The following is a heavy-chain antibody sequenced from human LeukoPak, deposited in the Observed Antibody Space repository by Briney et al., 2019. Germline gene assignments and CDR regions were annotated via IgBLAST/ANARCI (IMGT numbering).Heavy chain of an antibody. CDR1: GGSFSGYY. CDR2: INHSGST. D-gene: IGHD2-21*02. V-gene: IGHV4-34*01. J-gene: IGHJ4*02. Sequence: SETLSLTCAVYGGSFSGYYWSWIRQPPGKGLEWIGEINHSGSTNYNPSLKSRVTISVDTSKNQFSLKLSSVTAADTAVYYCATDCGGDCYSGYWGQGTLVTVSS. CDR3: ATDCGGDCYSGY.